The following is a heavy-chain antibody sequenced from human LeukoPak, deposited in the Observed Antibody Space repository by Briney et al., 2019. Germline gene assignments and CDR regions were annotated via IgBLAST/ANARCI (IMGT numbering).Heavy chain of an antibody. J-gene: IGHJ3*02. CDR2: IYYSGST. CDR3: ARAPYYDFWSGRDAFDI. Sequence: KPSETLSLTCTVSGGSISSYYWSWIRQPPGKGLEWIGYIYYSGSTNYNPSLKSRVTISVDTSKNQFSLKLSSVTAADTAVYYCARAPYYDFWSGRDAFDIWGQGTMVTVSS. V-gene: IGHV4-59*01. D-gene: IGHD3-3*01. CDR1: GGSISSYY.